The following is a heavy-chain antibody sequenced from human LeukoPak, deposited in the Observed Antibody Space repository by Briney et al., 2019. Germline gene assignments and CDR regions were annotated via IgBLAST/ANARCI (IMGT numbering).Heavy chain of an antibody. CDR1: GFTFSGSA. CDR2: ISYSGANS. Sequence: GGSLRLSCAASGFTFSGSAMSWVRQAPGEGLEWVSLISYSGANSYYTDSVRGRFTISRDNSKDTLFLQMNSLRAEDTAIYYCAREGTSGTHLNWFDPWGQGTLVTVSS. V-gene: IGHV3-23*01. J-gene: IGHJ5*02. D-gene: IGHD1-1*01. CDR3: AREGTSGTHLNWFDP.